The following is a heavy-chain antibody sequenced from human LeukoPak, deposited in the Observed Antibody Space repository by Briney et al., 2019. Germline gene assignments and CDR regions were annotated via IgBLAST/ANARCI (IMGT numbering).Heavy chain of an antibody. Sequence: ASVKVSCKASGYTFSGYYMHWVRQTPGQGLEWMGWINPNSGGTNYAQKFQGRVTMTRDTSISTAYMELSRLRSDDTAVYFCARERGCGYSYGEEVFDYWGQGTLVTVSS. CDR2: INPNSGGT. D-gene: IGHD5-18*01. CDR1: GYTFSGYY. J-gene: IGHJ4*02. CDR3: ARERGCGYSYGEEVFDY. V-gene: IGHV1-2*02.